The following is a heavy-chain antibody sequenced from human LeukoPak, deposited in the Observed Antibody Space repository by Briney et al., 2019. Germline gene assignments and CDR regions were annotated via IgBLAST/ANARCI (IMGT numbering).Heavy chain of an antibody. D-gene: IGHD3-10*01. J-gene: IGHJ3*02. V-gene: IGHV3-21*01. CDR2: ISSRSSYI. CDR1: GFTFSSYS. CDR3: ARDGRIRGAFDI. Sequence: PGGSLRLSCAASGFTFSSYSMNWVRQAPGKGLEYVSSISSRSSYIYYADSVKGRFTISRDNAKNSLYLQMNSLRAEDTAVYYCARDGRIRGAFDIWGQGTMVTVSS.